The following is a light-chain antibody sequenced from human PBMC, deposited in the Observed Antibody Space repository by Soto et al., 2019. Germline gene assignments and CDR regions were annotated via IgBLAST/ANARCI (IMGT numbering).Light chain of an antibody. J-gene: IGKJ4*01. Sequence: EIVLTQSPATLSLSPGERATLSCRASRSGSSYLAGYQQKRGQALRRVIDDASTRATGTQARFSGSGSRTDFTLPISSLEPEDFAVYYCQHRSNWPLSCGGGTNVDIK. CDR2: DAS. CDR1: RSGSSY. V-gene: IGKV3-11*01. CDR3: QHRSNWPLS.